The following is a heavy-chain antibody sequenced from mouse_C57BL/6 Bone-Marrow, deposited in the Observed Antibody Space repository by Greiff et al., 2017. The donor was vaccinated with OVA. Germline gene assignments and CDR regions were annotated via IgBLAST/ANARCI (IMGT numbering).Heavy chain of an antibody. Sequence: QVQLKQPGAELVKPGASVKLSCKASGYTFTSYWMHWVKQRPGRGLEWIGRIDPNSGGTKYNEKFKSKATLTVDKPSSTAYMQLSSLTSEDSAVYYCARSRWLLPFDYWGQGTTLTVSS. V-gene: IGHV1-72*01. J-gene: IGHJ2*01. CDR1: GYTFTSYW. CDR2: IDPNSGGT. D-gene: IGHD2-3*01. CDR3: ARSRWLLPFDY.